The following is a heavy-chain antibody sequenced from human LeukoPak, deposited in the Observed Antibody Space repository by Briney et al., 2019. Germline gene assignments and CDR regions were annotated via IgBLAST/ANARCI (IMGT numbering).Heavy chain of an antibody. Sequence: PSETLSLTCAVYGGSFSGYYWSWIRQPPGKGLEWIGEINHSGSTNYNPSLKSRVTISVDTSKNQFSLKLSSATAADTAVYYCARRYYYDSSGYYYFGYWGQGTLVTVSS. CDR1: GGSFSGYY. J-gene: IGHJ4*02. V-gene: IGHV4-34*01. D-gene: IGHD3-22*01. CDR3: ARRYYYDSSGYYYFGY. CDR2: INHSGST.